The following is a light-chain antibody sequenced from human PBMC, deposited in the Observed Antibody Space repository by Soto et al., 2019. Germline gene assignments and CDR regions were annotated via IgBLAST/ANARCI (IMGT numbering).Light chain of an antibody. Sequence: EIVLTQSPGTLSLSPGERATLSCRASQNVSSNLLVWYQQHPGQAPRLLIHGASNRATGIPDRFSGSGSGTDFTLTITRLEPEDFAVYYCQQYGGSPRTFGQGTKVDIK. J-gene: IGKJ1*01. CDR3: QQYGGSPRT. V-gene: IGKV3-20*01. CDR2: GAS. CDR1: QNVSSNL.